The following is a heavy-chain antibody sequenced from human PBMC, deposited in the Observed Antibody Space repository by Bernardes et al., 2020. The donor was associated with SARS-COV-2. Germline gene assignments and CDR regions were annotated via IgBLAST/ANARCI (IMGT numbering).Heavy chain of an antibody. V-gene: IGHV5-51*01. CDR2: IYPGDSDT. Sequence: GGSLNISCKGSGYSFTSYWIGWVRQMPGKGLEWMGIIYPGDSDTRYSPSFQGQVTISADKSISTAYLQWSSLKASDTAMYYCARYFDDSSSWYNGWSYYYYGMDVWGQGTTVTVSS. J-gene: IGHJ6*02. D-gene: IGHD6-13*01. CDR1: GYSFTSYW. CDR3: ARYFDDSSSWYNGWSYYYYGMDV.